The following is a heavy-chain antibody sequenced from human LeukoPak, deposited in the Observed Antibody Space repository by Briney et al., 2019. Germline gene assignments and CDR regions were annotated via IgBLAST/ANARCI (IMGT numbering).Heavy chain of an antibody. CDR1: GFIFNNYA. J-gene: IGHJ4*02. Sequence: TGGPLRLSCAGSGFIFNNYAMHWVRHPPGKGLEWVSGISWNSGSIDYADSVKGRFTISRDNAKNSLYLQMNSLRVEDTAFYYCAKDNRRHYTSGPNPDSLHWGQGALVTVSS. CDR2: ISWNSGSI. CDR3: AKDNRRHYTSGPNPDSLH. D-gene: IGHD6-19*01. V-gene: IGHV3-9*01.